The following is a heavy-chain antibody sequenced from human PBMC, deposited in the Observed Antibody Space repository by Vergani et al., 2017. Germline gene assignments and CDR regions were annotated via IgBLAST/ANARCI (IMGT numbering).Heavy chain of an antibody. J-gene: IGHJ6*03. V-gene: IGHV4-34*01. CDR1: GGSFTSYH. CDR2: IDHTGRP. Sequence: QVQLQQWGGGLLKPSETLSLTCVVNGGSFTSYHWTWIRQSPGEGLEWVGDIDHTGRPDYIPSLKSRLTMSVDKSRNQFSQTLNSVTATDTAIYFCARVNTETNGHLYYYYYMDVWGQGTAVTVS. CDR3: ARVNTETNGHLYYYYYMDV. D-gene: IGHD4-11*01.